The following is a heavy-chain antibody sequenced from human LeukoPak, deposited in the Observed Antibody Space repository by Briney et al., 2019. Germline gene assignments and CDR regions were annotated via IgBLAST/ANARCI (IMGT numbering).Heavy chain of an antibody. J-gene: IGHJ3*02. CDR3: ARHQPLGYGGNSDAFDI. CDR1: GGSISSSSYY. D-gene: IGHD4-23*01. V-gene: IGHV4-39*01. CDR2: IYYSGST. Sequence: PSETLSLTCTVSGGSISSSSYYWGWIRQPPGKGLEWIGSIYYSGSTYYNPSLKSRVTISVDTSKNQFSLKLSSETAADTAVYYCARHQPLGYGGNSDAFDIWGQGTMVTVSS.